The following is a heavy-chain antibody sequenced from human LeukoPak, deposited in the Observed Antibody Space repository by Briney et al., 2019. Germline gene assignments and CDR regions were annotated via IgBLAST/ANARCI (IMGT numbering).Heavy chain of an antibody. Sequence: SETLSLTCTVSGYSITSGSYWGWIRQPPGKGLEWIANVYHRGTTYYNPSLKSRLTISVDTSKNHFSLRLSSFSAADTAIYYCARFADTNYDAFDIWGQGTLVTVSS. CDR2: VYHRGTT. CDR1: GYSITSGSY. CDR3: ARFADTNYDAFDI. V-gene: IGHV4-38-2*02. J-gene: IGHJ3*02. D-gene: IGHD4-11*01.